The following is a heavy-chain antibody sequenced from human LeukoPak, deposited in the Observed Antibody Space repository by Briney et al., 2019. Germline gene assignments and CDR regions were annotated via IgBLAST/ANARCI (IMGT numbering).Heavy chain of an antibody. D-gene: IGHD6-13*01. CDR1: GFTFSSYW. J-gene: IGHJ6*02. CDR2: INSDGSST. V-gene: IGHV3-74*01. CDR3: ARDGIAAAGTSYYYYYYGMDA. Sequence: GGSLRLSCAASGFTFSSYWMHWVRQAPGEGLVWVSRINSDGSSTSYADSVKGRFTISRDNSKNTLYLQMNSLRAEDTAVYYCARDGIAAAGTSYYYYYYGMDAWGQGTTVTVSS.